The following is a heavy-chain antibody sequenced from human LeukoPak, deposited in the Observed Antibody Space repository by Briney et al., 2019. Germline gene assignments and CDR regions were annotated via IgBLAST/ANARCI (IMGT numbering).Heavy chain of an antibody. J-gene: IGHJ3*02. Sequence: GASVKVSCKASGYTFTGYYMHWVRQAPGQGLEWMGWINPNSGGTNYAQKFQGRVTMTRDTSISTAYMELSRLRSDDTAVYYCARLWNFDWFYDAFDIWGQGTMVTVSS. CDR2: INPNSGGT. CDR1: GYTFTGYY. V-gene: IGHV1-2*02. D-gene: IGHD3-9*01. CDR3: ARLWNFDWFYDAFDI.